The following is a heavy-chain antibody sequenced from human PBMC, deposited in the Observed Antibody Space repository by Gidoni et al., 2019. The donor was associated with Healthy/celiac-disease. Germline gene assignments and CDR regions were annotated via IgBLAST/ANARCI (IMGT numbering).Heavy chain of an antibody. Sequence: VKLLEPGGGLVQPGGSLRLSCAASGFTFSSYAMSWVRQAPGKGLAWVSAMHCMCGGRPAPWKGLEWCSAIIGSGGSTYYADAVKGRFTISRDNSKNTLYLQMNSLIAEDTAVYYCAKAPREQLVPESWFDPWGQGTLVTVSS. CDR2: IIGSGGST. D-gene: IGHD6-6*01. CDR3: AKAPREQLVPESWFDP. CDR1: GFTFSSYAMSWVRQAPGKGLAWVSAMHC. V-gene: IGHV3-23*01. J-gene: IGHJ5*02.